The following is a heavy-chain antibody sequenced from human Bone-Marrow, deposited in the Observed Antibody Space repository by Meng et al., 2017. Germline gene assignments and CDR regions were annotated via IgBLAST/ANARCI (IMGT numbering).Heavy chain of an antibody. D-gene: IGHD3-10*01. CDR3: ARVSGPYGSGSYLFDY. Sequence: LRLSCAISGDSVSSNSAAWNWIRQSPSRGLEWLGRTYYRSKWYNDYAVSVKSRITINPDTSKNQFSLQLNSVTPEDTAVYYCARVSGPYGSGSYLFDYWGQGTLVTVSS. CDR1: GDSVSSNSAA. CDR2: TYYRSKWYN. V-gene: IGHV6-1*01. J-gene: IGHJ4*02.